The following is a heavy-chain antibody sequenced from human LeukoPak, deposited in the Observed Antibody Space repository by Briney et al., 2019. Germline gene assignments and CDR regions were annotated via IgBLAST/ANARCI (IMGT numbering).Heavy chain of an antibody. D-gene: IGHD5-24*01. CDR2: IYTSGST. J-gene: IGHJ3*02. Sequence: SETLSLTCTGSGGSISSYYWSWIRQPAGKGLEWIGRIYTSGSTNYNPSLKSRVTMSVDTSKNQFSLKLSSVTAADTAVYYCARDVGAGRDGYNDAFDIWGQGTMVTVSS. V-gene: IGHV4-4*07. CDR3: ARDVGAGRDGYNDAFDI. CDR1: GGSISSYY.